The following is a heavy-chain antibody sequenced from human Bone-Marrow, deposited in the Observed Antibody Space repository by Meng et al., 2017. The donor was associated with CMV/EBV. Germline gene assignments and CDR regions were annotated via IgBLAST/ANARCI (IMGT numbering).Heavy chain of an antibody. J-gene: IGHJ4*02. CDR3: AVGYCSSTSCRIDY. D-gene: IGHD2-2*01. Sequence: ASVKVSCKASGYTFTGYYMHWVRQAPGQGLEWMGWINPNSGGTNYAQKFQGRVTMTRDTSISTAYMELSRLRSDDTAVYYCAVGYCSSTSCRIDYWGQGTLVTVSS. CDR2: INPNSGGT. CDR1: GYTFTGYY. V-gene: IGHV1-2*02.